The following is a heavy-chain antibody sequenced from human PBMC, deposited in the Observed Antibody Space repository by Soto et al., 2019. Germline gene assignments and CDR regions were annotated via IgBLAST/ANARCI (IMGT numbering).Heavy chain of an antibody. D-gene: IGHD1-1*01. J-gene: IGHJ6*02. CDR3: ARDKDREQLGGNYYYTLDV. V-gene: IGHV1-69*12. Sequence: QVQLVQSGAEVPKPGSSVKVSCKASGDTFDTFAISWVRQAPGQGLQWMGGIIPIFRTPDYAQKFQGRVTIIADVSTSTAYMELSSLRSEDTAVYYCARDKDREQLGGNYYYTLDVWGQGTTVTVSS. CDR2: IIPIFRTP. CDR1: GDTFDTFA.